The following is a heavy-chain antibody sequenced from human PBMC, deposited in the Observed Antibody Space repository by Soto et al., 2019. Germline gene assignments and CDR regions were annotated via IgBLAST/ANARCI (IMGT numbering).Heavy chain of an antibody. CDR1: GGSFSGYY. V-gene: IGHV4-34*01. CDR3: ARLAIGADDY. Sequence: SETLSLTCAVYGGSFSGYYWSWIRQPPGKGLEWIGEINHSGSTNYNPSLKSRVTISVDTSKNQFSLKLSSVTAADTAVYYCARLAIGADDYWGQGTLVSGSS. D-gene: IGHD1-26*01. J-gene: IGHJ4*02. CDR2: INHSGST.